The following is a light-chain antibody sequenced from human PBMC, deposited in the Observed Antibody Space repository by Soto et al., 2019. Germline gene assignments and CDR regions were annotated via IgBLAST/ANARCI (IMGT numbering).Light chain of an antibody. J-gene: IGKJ5*01. CDR1: LNVNSY. CDR3: QQRQYWPPIT. CDR2: DAS. Sequence: VFTQSPATLSLSPGERATLSCRASLNVNSYLAWYQQKPGQAPRLVIYDASNRAHGIPARFSGSGSGTDFTLTISSLEPEDFAVYYCQQRQYWPPITFGQGTRLEIK. V-gene: IGKV3-11*01.